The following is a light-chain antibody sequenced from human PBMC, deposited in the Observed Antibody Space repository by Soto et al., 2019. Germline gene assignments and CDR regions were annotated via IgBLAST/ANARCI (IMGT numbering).Light chain of an antibody. CDR3: SSYTSGSTHEF. J-gene: IGLJ1*01. CDR1: SSDVGGYNY. Sequence: QSALTQPASVSGSPGQSITISCTGTSSDVGGYNYVSWYQQHPGKAPKLMIYDVSTRPSGVSNRFSGSKSGNTASLTISGLQAEDEADYYCSSYTSGSTHEFFGTGTKVTVL. CDR2: DVS. V-gene: IGLV2-14*01.